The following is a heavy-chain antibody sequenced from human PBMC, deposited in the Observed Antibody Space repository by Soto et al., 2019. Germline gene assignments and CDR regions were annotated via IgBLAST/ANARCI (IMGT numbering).Heavy chain of an antibody. CDR3: AKGLADIVLVPAYSDY. CDR2: ISYDGSNK. D-gene: IGHD2-2*01. V-gene: IGHV3-30*18. Sequence: GGSLRLSCAASGFTFSSYGMHWVRQAPGKGLEWVAVISYDGSNKYYADSVKGRFTISRDNSKNTLYLQMNSLRAEDTAVYYCAKGLADIVLVPAYSDYWGQGTLVTVSS. J-gene: IGHJ4*02. CDR1: GFTFSSYG.